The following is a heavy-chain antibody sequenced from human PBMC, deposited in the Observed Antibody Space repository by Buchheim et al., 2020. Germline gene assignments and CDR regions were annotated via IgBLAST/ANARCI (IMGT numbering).Heavy chain of an antibody. CDR3: AKDEVGATRY. CDR1: GSTFSSYG. V-gene: IGHV3-30*18. Sequence: QVQLVESGGGVVQPGRSLRLSCAASGSTFSSYGMHWVRQAPGKGLEWVAVISYDGSNKYYADSVKGRFTLSSDNSKNTLYLPMNSLRAEDTAVYYCAKDEVGATRYWGQRTL. D-gene: IGHD1-26*01. CDR2: ISYDGSNK. J-gene: IGHJ4*02.